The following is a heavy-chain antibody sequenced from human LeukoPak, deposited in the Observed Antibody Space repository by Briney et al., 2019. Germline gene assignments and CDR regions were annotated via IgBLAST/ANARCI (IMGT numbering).Heavy chain of an antibody. CDR1: GHSFTASY. Sequence: ASMKVSFTASGHSFTASYIHGVREAPGQGLQWMGRIDPNSGDTKYTQKFQGRVSMTRDTSISTAYMELSRLRSEDTAVYYCAREATHFYGDSYFDDWGQGTLVTVSS. V-gene: IGHV1-2*06. D-gene: IGHD4-17*01. CDR3: AREATHFYGDSYFDD. J-gene: IGHJ4*02. CDR2: IDPNSGDT.